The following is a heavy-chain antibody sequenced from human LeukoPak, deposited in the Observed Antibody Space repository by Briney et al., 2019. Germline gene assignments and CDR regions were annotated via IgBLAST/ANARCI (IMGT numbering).Heavy chain of an antibody. CDR3: AKRPNWGFSDF. CDR2: INPSGDRT. D-gene: IGHD7-27*01. J-gene: IGHJ4*02. V-gene: IGHV3-23*01. Sequence: GGSLRLSYAASGFTFTSCAMQWVRQAPGKGLEWVSTINPSGDRTYYADSVTGRFTISGDNSKNTVYLQMNGLRAEDTAVYYCAKRPNWGFSDFWGQGTLVTVSS. CDR1: GFTFTSCA.